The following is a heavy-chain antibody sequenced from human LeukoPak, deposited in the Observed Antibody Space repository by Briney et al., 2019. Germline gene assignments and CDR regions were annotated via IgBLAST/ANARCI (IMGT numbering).Heavy chain of an antibody. V-gene: IGHV3-74*01. CDR1: GFTFSSYW. J-gene: IGHJ3*02. CDR3: AREAAVAGTAFDI. D-gene: IGHD6-19*01. CDR2: ISSAGSST. Sequence: PGGSLRLSCAASGFTFSSYWMHWVRQAPGKGLVWVSRISSAGSSTTYADSVKGRFTISRDNAKNTLYLQMNSLRADDTAVYYCAREAAVAGTAFDIWGQGTMVTVSS.